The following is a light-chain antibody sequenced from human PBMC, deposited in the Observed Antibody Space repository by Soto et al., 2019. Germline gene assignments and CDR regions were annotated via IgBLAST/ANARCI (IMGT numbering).Light chain of an antibody. CDR3: CSYAGTYTLI. V-gene: IGLV2-11*01. CDR2: DVN. Sequence: QSALTQPRSVSGSPGQSVTISCTGTSSDVGGYDYVSWYQQHPGEAPKLMIYDVNKRPSGVPDRFSGSKSGNTASLTISGLQAEDEADYHCCSYAGTYTLIFGGGTKLTVL. CDR1: SSDVGGYDY. J-gene: IGLJ2*01.